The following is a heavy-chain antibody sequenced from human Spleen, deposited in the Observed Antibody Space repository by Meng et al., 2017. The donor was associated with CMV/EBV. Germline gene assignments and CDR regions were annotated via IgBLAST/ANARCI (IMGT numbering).Heavy chain of an antibody. V-gene: IGHV3-21*01. J-gene: IGHJ3*02. CDR2: ISSSSSYI. Sequence: GGSLRLSCAVSGFTFSSYSMNWVRQAPGKGLEWVSSISSSSSYIYYADSVKGRFTISRDNAKNSLYLQMNSLRAEDTAVYYCARDLGYCSSTSCYSDAFDIWGQGTMVTVSS. CDR1: GFTFSSYS. CDR3: ARDLGYCSSTSCYSDAFDI. D-gene: IGHD2-2*03.